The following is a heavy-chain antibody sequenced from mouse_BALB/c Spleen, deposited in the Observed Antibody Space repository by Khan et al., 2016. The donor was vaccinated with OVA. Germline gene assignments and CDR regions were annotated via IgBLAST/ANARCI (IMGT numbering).Heavy chain of an antibody. CDR1: GFTFSSYS. J-gene: IGHJ3*01. D-gene: IGHD4-1*01. Sequence: EVQLVESGGDLVKPGGSLKLSCAASGFTFSSYSMSWVRQTPDKRLEWVATISSGGDYTYYPDSVKGRFTISRDNAKNTLYLQMSSLKSEDTARCYWASHLTGSFAYWGQGTLVTVSA. CDR3: ASHLTGSFAY. CDR2: ISSGGDYT. V-gene: IGHV5-6*01.